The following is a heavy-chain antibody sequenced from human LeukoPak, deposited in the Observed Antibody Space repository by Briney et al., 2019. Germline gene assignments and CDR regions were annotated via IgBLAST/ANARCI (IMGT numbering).Heavy chain of an antibody. D-gene: IGHD3-16*02. CDR1: GYTFTSYG. Sequence: ASVKVSCKASGYTFTSYGISWVRQAPGQGLEWMGWISAYNGNTNYAQKLQGGVTMTTDTSTSTAYMELRSLRSDDTAVYYCARDQYYDYVWGSYRPNWFDPWGQGTLVTVSS. CDR2: ISAYNGNT. CDR3: ARDQYYDYVWGSYRPNWFDP. V-gene: IGHV1-18*01. J-gene: IGHJ5*02.